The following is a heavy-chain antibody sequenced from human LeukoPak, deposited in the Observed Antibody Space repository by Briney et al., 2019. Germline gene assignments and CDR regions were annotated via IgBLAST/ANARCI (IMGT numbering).Heavy chain of an antibody. J-gene: IGHJ4*02. Sequence: GGSLRLSCAASGFIFRNYAMSWVRQAPGKGLEWVSAITGSGDTTYYADSVKGRFTISRDNSKNTLYVEMDTLRAEDTAVYYCAKWGDYDILTGYYVSDFWGQGTLVTVSS. V-gene: IGHV3-23*01. D-gene: IGHD3-9*01. CDR1: GFIFRNYA. CDR2: ITGSGDTT. CDR3: AKWGDYDILTGYYVSDF.